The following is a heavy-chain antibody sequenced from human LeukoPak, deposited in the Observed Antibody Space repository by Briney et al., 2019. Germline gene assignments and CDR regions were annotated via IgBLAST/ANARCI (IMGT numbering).Heavy chain of an antibody. J-gene: IGHJ4*02. V-gene: IGHV4-61*01. CDR1: GGSVSSGSYY. CDR3: AREAVAGDFDY. CDR2: IYYSGST. D-gene: IGHD6-19*01. Sequence: SETPSLTCTVSGGSVSSGSYYWTWIRQPPGKGLEWIGYIYYSGSTNYNPSLKSRVTISVDTSKNQFSLKLSSVTAADTAVYYCAREAVAGDFDYWGQGTLVTVSS.